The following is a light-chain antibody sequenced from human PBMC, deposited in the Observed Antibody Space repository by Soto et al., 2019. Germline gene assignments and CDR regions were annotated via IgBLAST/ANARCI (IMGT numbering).Light chain of an antibody. J-gene: IGKJ5*01. V-gene: IGKV3-20*01. CDR1: QSVSSSY. Sequence: EIVLTQSPGTLSLSPVGRASLGFMASQSVSSSYLAWYQQKPGQAPRLLIYGASSRPTGIPDRFSGSGSGTDFTLTISRLETEDFAVYYCQQYGSSSTFGQGTRLEIK. CDR2: GAS. CDR3: QQYGSSST.